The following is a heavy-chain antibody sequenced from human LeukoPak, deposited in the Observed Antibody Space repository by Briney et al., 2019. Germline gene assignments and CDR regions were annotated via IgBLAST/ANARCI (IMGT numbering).Heavy chain of an antibody. V-gene: IGHV4-61*08. CDR2: IYYSGST. Sequence: SQTLSLTCTVSGGSISSGGYYWSWIRQPPGKGLEWIGYIYYSGSTNYNPSLKSRVTILVDTSRNQFSLKLSSVTAADTAVYYCARVDYGDYGDFYGMDVWGQGTTVTVSS. J-gene: IGHJ6*02. CDR3: ARVDYGDYGDFYGMDV. D-gene: IGHD4-17*01. CDR1: GGSISSGGYY.